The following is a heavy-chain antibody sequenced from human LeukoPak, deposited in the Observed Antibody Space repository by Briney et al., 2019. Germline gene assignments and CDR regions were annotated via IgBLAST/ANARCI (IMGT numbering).Heavy chain of an antibody. CDR2: IWYDGSDK. CDR1: GITFSSYG. CDR3: ARESRDAFDI. Sequence: GRSLRLSCAASGITFSSYGMHWARQAPGKGLEWVAVIWYDGSDKYYVDSVKGRFTISRDNSKNTLYLQMNSLRAEDTAFYYCARESRDAFDIWGQGTMVTVSS. J-gene: IGHJ3*02. V-gene: IGHV3-33*01.